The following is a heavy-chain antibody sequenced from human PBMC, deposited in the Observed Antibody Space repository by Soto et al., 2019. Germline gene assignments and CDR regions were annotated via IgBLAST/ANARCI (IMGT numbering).Heavy chain of an antibody. D-gene: IGHD2-15*01. CDR3: ARVATQEDY. CDR2: ISSSSSTI. J-gene: IGHJ4*02. Sequence: EVQLVESGGGLVQPGGSLRLSCAASGFTFSSYSMNWVRQAPGKGLEWVSYISSSSSTIYYADSVKGRFTISRDNAKNSLYRQMNSLRDEDTAVYYCARVATQEDYWGQGTLVTVSS. CDR1: GFTFSSYS. V-gene: IGHV3-48*02.